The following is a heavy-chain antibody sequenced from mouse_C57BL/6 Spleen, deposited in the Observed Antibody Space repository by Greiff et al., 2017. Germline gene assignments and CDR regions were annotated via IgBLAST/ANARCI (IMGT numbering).Heavy chain of an antibody. CDR3: ARGNYGSPAMDY. Sequence: QVQLQQSGPELVKPGASVKLSCTASGYAFSSSWMNWVNQSPGKGLEWIGRIYPGDGDTNYNEKFKGKATVTTDKSSSTAYMQLSSLTSEDSAVYCCARGNYGSPAMDYWGQGTSVTVSS. J-gene: IGHJ4*01. CDR2: IYPGDGDT. CDR1: GYAFSSSW. D-gene: IGHD1-1*01. V-gene: IGHV1-82*01.